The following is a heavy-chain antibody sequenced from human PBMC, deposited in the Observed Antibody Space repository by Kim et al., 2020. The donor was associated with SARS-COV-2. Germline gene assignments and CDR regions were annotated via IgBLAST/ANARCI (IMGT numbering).Heavy chain of an antibody. CDR2: IIPIFGTT. CDR3: ARDRIAALSGYYYYGMDV. D-gene: IGHD6-6*01. J-gene: IGHJ6*02. CDR1: GGTFSSYA. Sequence: SVKVSCKASGGTFSSYAISWVRQAPGQGLEWMGGIIPIFGTTNYAQKFQGRVTITADESTSTAYMELSSLRSEDTAVYYCARDRIAALSGYYYYGMDVWGQGTTVTVSS. V-gene: IGHV1-69*13.